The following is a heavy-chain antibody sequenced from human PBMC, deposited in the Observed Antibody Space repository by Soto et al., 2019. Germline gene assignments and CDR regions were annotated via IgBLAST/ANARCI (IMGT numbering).Heavy chain of an antibody. CDR3: AKLGTMGVFDN. Sequence: EVQLLESGGGLVPPGGSLRLSYAASGFTFSSYAMSWVRQAPGKGLEWLAGITFRGDNTYYADSVKGRFTLSRDNSRNRLELQMNCLKVEDTAPYYCAKLGTMGVFDNWGQGTLLTVSS. D-gene: IGHD1-26*01. CDR1: GFTFSSYA. J-gene: IGHJ4*02. V-gene: IGHV3-23*01. CDR2: ITFRGDNT.